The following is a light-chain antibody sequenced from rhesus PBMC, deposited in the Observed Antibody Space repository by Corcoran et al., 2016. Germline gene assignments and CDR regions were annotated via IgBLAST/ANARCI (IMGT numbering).Light chain of an antibody. V-gene: IGKV1-28*02. CDR3: LQHNSYPYS. CDR2: AAS. CDR1: QGITSY. J-gene: IGKJ2*01. Sequence: DIQMTQSPSSLSASVGDTVTITCRASQGITSYLNWFQQKPGKAPKLLIFAASSLESGVPSRFSGSGSGTDFTLTISSLQPEDFAFYYCLQHNSYPYSFGQGTKVDIK.